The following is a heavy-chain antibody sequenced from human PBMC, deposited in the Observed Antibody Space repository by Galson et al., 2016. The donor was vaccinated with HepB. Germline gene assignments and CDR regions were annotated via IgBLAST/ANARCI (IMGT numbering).Heavy chain of an antibody. D-gene: IGHD6-19*01. CDR2: ISWRSGKT. V-gene: IGHV3-9*01. J-gene: IGHJ4*02. CDR3: AKEKDAIAVAGSKFDC. CDR1: GYTFDDYA. Sequence: SLRLSCAASGYTFDDYAMHWVRQVPGKGLEWVSGISWRSGKTDYAEYVKGRFTISRDNAKNSLYLQMNRLRAEDTALYYCAKEKDAIAVAGSKFDCWGQGTLVTVSS.